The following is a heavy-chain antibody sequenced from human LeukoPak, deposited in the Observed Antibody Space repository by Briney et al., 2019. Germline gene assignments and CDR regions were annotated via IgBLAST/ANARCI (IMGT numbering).Heavy chain of an antibody. J-gene: IGHJ4*02. V-gene: IGHV4-38-2*02. CDR3: ARDYYASSAAFDY. D-gene: IGHD3-22*01. CDR1: GYSISSGYY. Sequence: PSETLSLTCTVSGYSISSGYYWGWIRQPPGKGLEWIGSIYQSGRNYYNPFLKSRVNISVETPKNQLPLELSSVTAADTAVYYCARDYYASSAAFDYWGQGTLVTVSS. CDR2: IYQSGRN.